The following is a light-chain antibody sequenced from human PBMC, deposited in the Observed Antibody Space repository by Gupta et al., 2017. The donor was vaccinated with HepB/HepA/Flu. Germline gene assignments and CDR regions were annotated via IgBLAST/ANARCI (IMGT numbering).Light chain of an antibody. J-gene: IGKJ4*01. CDR2: FAS. Sequence: VLTQSPDFQSVSPEGKVTITCRASQSVGTDLHWYRQKPGQSPMLLIKFASQSLSGVPPRIIGSGSGTYFTLTISSPRAEDAATYYCHQSEVLPLTFGGGTKVEIK. CDR1: QSVGTD. CDR3: HQSEVLPLT. V-gene: IGKV6-21*01.